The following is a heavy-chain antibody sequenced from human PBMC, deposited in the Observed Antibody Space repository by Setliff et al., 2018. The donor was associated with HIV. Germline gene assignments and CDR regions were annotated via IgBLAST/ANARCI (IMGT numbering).Heavy chain of an antibody. CDR2: IYSSGST. CDR3: ARDGGGSGWSLGEFDF. Sequence: SETLSLTCTVSGGSISSGSYYWNWIRQPAGKGLEWIGHIYSSGSTNYNPSLKSRVTISVDTSKNQFSLSLASVTAADTAVYYCARDGGGSGWSLGEFDFWGQGTLVTVSS. CDR1: GGSISSGSYY. J-gene: IGHJ4*02. V-gene: IGHV4-61*09. D-gene: IGHD6-19*01.